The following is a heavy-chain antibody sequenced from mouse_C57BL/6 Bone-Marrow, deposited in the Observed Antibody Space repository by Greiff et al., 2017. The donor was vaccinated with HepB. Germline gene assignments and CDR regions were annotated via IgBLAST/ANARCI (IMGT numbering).Heavy chain of an antibody. J-gene: IGHJ2*01. CDR1: GYTFTSYW. CDR3: AREFGTTVV. D-gene: IGHD1-1*01. V-gene: IGHV1-61*01. CDR2: IYPSDSET. Sequence: QVQLQQPGAELVRPGSSVKLSCKASGYTFTSYWMDWVKQRPGQGLEWIGNIYPSDSETHYNQKFKDKATLTVDKSSSTAYMQLSSLTSEDSAVYYCAREFGTTVVWGQGTTLTVSS.